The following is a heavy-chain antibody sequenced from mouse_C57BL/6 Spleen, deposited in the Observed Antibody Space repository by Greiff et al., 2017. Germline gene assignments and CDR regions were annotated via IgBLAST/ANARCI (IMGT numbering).Heavy chain of an antibody. CDR3: ARRYYGNYDWYFDV. CDR2: ISNLAYSI. J-gene: IGHJ1*03. CDR1: GFTFSDYG. Sequence: EVQGVESGGGLVQPGGSLKLSCAASGFTFSDYGMAWVRQAPRKGPEWVAFISNLAYSIYYADTVTGRFTISRENAKHTLYLEMSSLRSEDTAMYYCARRYYGNYDWYFDVWGTGTTVTVSS. V-gene: IGHV5-15*01. D-gene: IGHD2-1*01.